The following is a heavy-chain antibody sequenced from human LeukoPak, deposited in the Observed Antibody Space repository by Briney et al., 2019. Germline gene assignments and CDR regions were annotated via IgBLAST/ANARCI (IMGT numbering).Heavy chain of an antibody. J-gene: IGHJ5*02. CDR3: TREGPYYDILTGYYPNWFDP. D-gene: IGHD3-9*01. CDR2: IRSKAYGGTT. CDR1: GFTFSNYA. V-gene: IGHV3-49*04. Sequence: SGGSLRLSCAASGFTFSNYAMSWVRQAPGKGLEWVGFIRSKAYGGTTEYAASVKGRFTISRDDSKSIAYLQMNSLKTEDTAVYYCTREGPYYDILTGYYPNWFDPWGQGTLVTVSS.